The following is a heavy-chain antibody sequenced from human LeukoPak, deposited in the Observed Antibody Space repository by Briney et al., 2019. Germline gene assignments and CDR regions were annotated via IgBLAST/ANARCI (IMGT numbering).Heavy chain of an antibody. J-gene: IGHJ4*02. CDR1: GGSISDTSYY. V-gene: IGHV4-39*07. D-gene: IGHD3-22*01. CDR3: AGGVDSSGYSDY. Sequence: PSETLSLTCTVSGGSISDTSYYWGWIRQPPGKGLEWIGSIYHSGGPHYNPSLKSRVTISVDTPKNQFSLKLSSVTAADTAVYYCAGGVDSSGYSDYWGQGTLVTVSS. CDR2: IYHSGGP.